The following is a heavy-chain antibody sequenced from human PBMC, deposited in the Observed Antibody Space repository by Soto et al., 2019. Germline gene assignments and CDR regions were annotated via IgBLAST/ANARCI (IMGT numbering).Heavy chain of an antibody. Sequence: SVKVSCKASGGTFSSYAISWVRQAPGQGLEWMGGIIPIFGTANYAQKFQGRVTITADESTSTAYMELSSLRSEDTAVYYCARAGRCGGDSYSTTPVFDPWGQGTLVTVSS. J-gene: IGHJ5*02. V-gene: IGHV1-69*13. CDR3: ARAGRCGGDSYSTTPVFDP. CDR1: GGTFSSYA. CDR2: IIPIFGTA. D-gene: IGHD2-21*02.